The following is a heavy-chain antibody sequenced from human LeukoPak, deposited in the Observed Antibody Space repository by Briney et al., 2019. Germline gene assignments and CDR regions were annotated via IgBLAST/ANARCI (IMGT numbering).Heavy chain of an antibody. J-gene: IGHJ4*02. CDR3: ARSRGAGPGAYFDY. CDR2: MSNSATYT. V-gene: IGHV3-11*03. CDR1: GFTFLDEY. Sequence: GGALRLSWAAPGFTFLDEYMSWSRQAPENGKGRDSYMSNSATYTNYAASVRGRFTISRDNAKHSLYLQIISLRAEDTAVYYCARSRGAGPGAYFDYWGQGTLVTVSS. D-gene: IGHD6-19*01.